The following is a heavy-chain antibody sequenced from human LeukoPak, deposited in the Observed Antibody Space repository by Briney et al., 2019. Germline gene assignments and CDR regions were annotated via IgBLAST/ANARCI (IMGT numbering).Heavy chain of an antibody. J-gene: IGHJ4*02. D-gene: IGHD3-22*01. CDR1: GFTFSSYS. V-gene: IGHV3-21*04. CDR2: ISSSSSYI. Sequence: GGSLRLSCAASGFTFSSYSMNWVRQAPGKGLEWVSSISSSSSYIYYADSVKGRFTISRDNAKNSLYLQMNSLRAEDTAVYYCAKGVTMIVVVITHFDYWGQGTLVTVSS. CDR3: AKGVTMIVVVITHFDY.